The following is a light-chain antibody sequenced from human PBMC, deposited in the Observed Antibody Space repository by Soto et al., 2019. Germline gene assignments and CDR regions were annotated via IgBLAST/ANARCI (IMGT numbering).Light chain of an antibody. CDR2: EVN. V-gene: IGLV2-8*01. CDR3: SSYAGRSNV. J-gene: IGLJ1*01. Sequence: SVLTQPPSSSGSPGQSVAISCTGTSSDVGGYNYVSWYQQHPGKAPKLMIYEVNKRPSGVPDRFSGSKSGNTASLTVSGPQAEDEADYYCSSYAGRSNVFGTGTKVTVL. CDR1: SSDVGGYNY.